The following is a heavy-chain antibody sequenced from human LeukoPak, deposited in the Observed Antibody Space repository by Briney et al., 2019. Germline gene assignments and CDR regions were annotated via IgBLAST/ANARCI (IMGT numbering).Heavy chain of an antibody. V-gene: IGHV3-11*03. J-gene: IGHJ4*02. CDR3: ERWAREADV. CDR1: GFTFSDHY. CDR2: ISGSSHDI. D-gene: IGHD2-15*01. Sequence: GGSLRLSCVASGFTFSDHYMDWIRQTPGKGLEWLSYISGSSHDIKYADSVEGRFTVSRDNSKRSLYLEMNSLRVEDTAVYYCERWAREADVWGQGTQVIVSS.